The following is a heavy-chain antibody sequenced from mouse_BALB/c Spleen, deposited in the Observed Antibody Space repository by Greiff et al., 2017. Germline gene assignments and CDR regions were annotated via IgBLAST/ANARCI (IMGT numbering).Heavy chain of an antibody. CDR2: INPSNGGT. CDR1: GYTFTSYY. D-gene: IGHD2-14*01. CDR3: TRSRDYYRYEDY. V-gene: IGHV1S81*02. J-gene: IGHJ2*01. Sequence: QVQLQQPGAELVKPGASVKLSCKASGYTFTSYYMYWVKQRPGQGLEWIGGINPSNGGTNFNEKFKSKATLTVDKSSSTAYMQLSSLTSEDSAVYYCTRSRDYYRYEDYWGQGTTLTVSS.